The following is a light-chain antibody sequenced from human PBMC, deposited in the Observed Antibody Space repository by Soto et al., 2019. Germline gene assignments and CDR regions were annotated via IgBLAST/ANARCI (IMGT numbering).Light chain of an antibody. V-gene: IGLV9-49*01. Sequence: QSVPTQPPSTSASLGASVTLTCTLSSGYSNYKVDWYQQRPGKGPRFVMRVGPGGIVGSKGHGIPARFSVSGSGLNRYMTIQTIQEADESDHHCGTDSGSESSFVYVFGPRTKPTAL. CDR1: SGYSNYK. J-gene: IGLJ1*01. CDR2: VGPGGIVG. CDR3: GTDSGSESSFVYV.